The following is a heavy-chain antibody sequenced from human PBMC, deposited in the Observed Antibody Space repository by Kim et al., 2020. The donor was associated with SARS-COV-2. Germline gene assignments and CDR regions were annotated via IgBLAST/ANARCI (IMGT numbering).Heavy chain of an antibody. CDR2: IKQDGSEK. D-gene: IGHD2-2*01. CDR1: GFTFSSYW. Sequence: GGSLRLSCAASGFTFSSYWMSWVRQAPGKGLEWVANIKQDGSEKYYVDSVKGRFTISRDNAKNSLYLQMNSLRAEDTAVYYCARVGDIVVVPAALYFDYWGQGTLVTVSS. CDR3: ARVGDIVVVPAALYFDY. V-gene: IGHV3-7*01. J-gene: IGHJ4*02.